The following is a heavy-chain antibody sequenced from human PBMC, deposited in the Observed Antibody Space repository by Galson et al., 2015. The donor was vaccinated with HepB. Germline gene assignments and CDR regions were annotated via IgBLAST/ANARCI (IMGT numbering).Heavy chain of an antibody. Sequence: SLRLSCAASGFIFNSYGIHWVRQAPGKGLEWVALISNDGSNEIYADSVKGRITISRDNSKNTVYLQMNSLRREDTAVYYCARDRLVTYPDLWSGYGAFDYWGQGTLVTVSS. D-gene: IGHD3-3*01. J-gene: IGHJ4*02. CDR3: ARDRLVTYPDLWSGYGAFDY. CDR1: GFIFNSYG. CDR2: ISNDGSNE. V-gene: IGHV3-30*03.